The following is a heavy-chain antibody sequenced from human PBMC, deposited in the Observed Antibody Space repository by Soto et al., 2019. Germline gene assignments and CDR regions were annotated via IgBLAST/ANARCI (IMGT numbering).Heavy chain of an antibody. D-gene: IGHD1-7*01. CDR1: GNSLSQLP. CDR2: FDPDADGP. J-gene: IGHJ5*02. V-gene: IGHV1-24*01. CDR3: ATSGNYPYSALFS. Sequence: QVQLLQSGAEVKKPGASVKVSCTITGNSLSQLPMHWVRRAPGKGLEWMAAFDPDADGPIYRHHFEGRLSLTEDLSTQTAFMELHSLTSNDTAIYFCATSGNYPYSALFSWCQGTPLIVSS.